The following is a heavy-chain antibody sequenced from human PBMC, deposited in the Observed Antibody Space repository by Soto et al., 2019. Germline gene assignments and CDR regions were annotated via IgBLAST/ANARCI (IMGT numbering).Heavy chain of an antibody. CDR1: GFSFVNYA. CDR3: AKESVPEHYGDTLFDY. J-gene: IGHJ4*02. V-gene: IGHV3-23*01. D-gene: IGHD4-17*01. Sequence: DVELLESGGGLVQPGGSLRQSCEAPGFSFVNYALGWVRRAPGKGREWVATHSARRRAYYADSVKGRFTIAKDFSTTTLHLQAGSLRAADTAVYYCAKESVPEHYGDTLFDYWGQGTRVTVSS. CDR2: HSARRRA.